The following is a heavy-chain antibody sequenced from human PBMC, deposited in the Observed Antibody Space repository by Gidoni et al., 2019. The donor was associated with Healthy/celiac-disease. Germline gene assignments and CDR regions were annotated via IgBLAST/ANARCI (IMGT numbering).Heavy chain of an antibody. CDR2: IDPSDSYT. CDR1: GYSFTSYW. CDR3: ARGPPNRDCSGGSCYSGVVYYYGMDV. D-gene: IGHD2-15*01. V-gene: IGHV5-10-1*03. Sequence: EVQLVQSGAEVKKPGESLRISCKGSGYSFTSYWISWVRQLPGKGLEWMGRIDPSDSYTNYSPSFQGHVTISADKSISTAYLQWSSLKASDTAMYYCARGPPNRDCSGGSCYSGVVYYYGMDVWGQGTTVTVSS. J-gene: IGHJ6*02.